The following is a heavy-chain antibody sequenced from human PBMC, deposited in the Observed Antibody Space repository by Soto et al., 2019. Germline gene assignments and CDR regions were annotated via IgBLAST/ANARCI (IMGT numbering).Heavy chain of an antibody. J-gene: IGHJ4*02. Sequence: PGGSLRLSCAAPGFTFSNYAVTWVRQAPGKGLEWVSTISGSGGSTYYADSVKGRFTISRDNSKNTLYLQMNSLRAEDTAVYYCAKDQGSSWYEIDYWGQGTLVTVSS. D-gene: IGHD6-13*01. CDR3: AKDQGSSWYEIDY. CDR2: ISGSGGST. CDR1: GFTFSNYA. V-gene: IGHV3-23*01.